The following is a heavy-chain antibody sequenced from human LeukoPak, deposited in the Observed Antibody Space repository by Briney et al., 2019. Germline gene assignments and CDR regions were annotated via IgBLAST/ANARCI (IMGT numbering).Heavy chain of an antibody. Sequence: SETLSLTCTVSGGSISSGDYHWSWIRQPPGKGLEWIAYMYYSVSTYYNPSLKSRVTMSADTSKNQLSLKLSSVTAADTAVYYCARPYYYDSRIDPWGQGILVTVSS. CDR1: GGSISSGDYH. V-gene: IGHV4-30-4*01. D-gene: IGHD3-22*01. CDR3: ARPYYYDSRIDP. J-gene: IGHJ5*02. CDR2: MYYSVST.